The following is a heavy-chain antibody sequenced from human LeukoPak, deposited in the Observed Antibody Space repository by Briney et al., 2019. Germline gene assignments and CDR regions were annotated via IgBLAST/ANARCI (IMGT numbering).Heavy chain of an antibody. D-gene: IGHD3-3*01. CDR2: NYPGYSDN. CDR1: GYTFYSYW. CDR3: ARQNDFRPDY. J-gene: IGHJ4*02. V-gene: IGHV5-51*01. Sequence: GESLKIFCKGSGYTFYSYWIGWVRQMPGKGLEGMGINYPGYSDNRYSPALQGQDKISVDTSISTADLEWSSLKASDTAIYYCARQNDFRPDYWGQGTLVTVSS.